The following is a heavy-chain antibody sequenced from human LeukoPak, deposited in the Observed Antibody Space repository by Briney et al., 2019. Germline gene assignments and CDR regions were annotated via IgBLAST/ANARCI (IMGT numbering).Heavy chain of an antibody. Sequence: PSETLSLXCTVSGGSISSGSYYWSWNRQPAGKGPEWIGRIYTSGSTNYNPSLKSRVTISVDTSKNQFSLKLSSVTAADTAVYYCARDRGTTDFQSGVNWFDPWGQGTLVTVSS. J-gene: IGHJ5*02. CDR2: IYTSGST. CDR1: GGSISSGSYY. D-gene: IGHD3-10*01. CDR3: ARDRGTTDFQSGVNWFDP. V-gene: IGHV4-61*02.